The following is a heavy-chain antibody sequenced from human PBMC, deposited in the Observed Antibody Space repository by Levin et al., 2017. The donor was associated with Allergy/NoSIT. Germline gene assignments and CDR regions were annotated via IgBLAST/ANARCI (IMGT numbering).Heavy chain of an antibody. CDR3: ARGGAVGAFDY. CDR1: GYTFTGYY. D-gene: IGHD1-26*01. V-gene: IGHV1-2*02. J-gene: IGHJ4*02. Sequence: ASVKVSCKASGYTFTGYYMHWVRQAPGQGLEWMGWISPNSGDTNHAQTFQGRVTLTRDTSISTAYMELSRPRSDDTAVYYCARGGAVGAFDYWGQGTLDTVSS. CDR2: ISPNSGDT.